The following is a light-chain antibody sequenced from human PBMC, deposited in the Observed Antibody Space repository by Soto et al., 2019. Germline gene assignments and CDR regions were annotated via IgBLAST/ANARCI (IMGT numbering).Light chain of an antibody. CDR3: LKYNSAPPFT. CDR1: QDISNY. J-gene: IGKJ3*01. V-gene: IGKV1-27*01. CDR2: VAS. Sequence: DIQMTQSPSSLSASVGDRVTITCRASQDISNYLAWYQQKPGKIPKLLIYVASTLQSEVPSRFSGSGSGADFTITISSLQPEDVATYYCLKYNSAPPFTFGPGTKGDIK.